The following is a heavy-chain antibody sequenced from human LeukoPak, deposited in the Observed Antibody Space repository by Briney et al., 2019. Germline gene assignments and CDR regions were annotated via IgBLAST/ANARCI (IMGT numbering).Heavy chain of an antibody. CDR1: GYTFTSYG. V-gene: IGHV1-18*01. J-gene: IGHJ6*02. CDR3: ARDQETTVPYYYYYGMDV. CDR2: ISAYNGNA. D-gene: IGHD4-11*01. Sequence: GASVKVSCKASGYTFTSYGISWVRQAPGQGLEWMGWISAYNGNANYAQKLQGRVTMTTDTSTRTAYMELRSLRSDHTAVYYCARDQETTVPYYYYYGMDVWGQGTTVTVSS.